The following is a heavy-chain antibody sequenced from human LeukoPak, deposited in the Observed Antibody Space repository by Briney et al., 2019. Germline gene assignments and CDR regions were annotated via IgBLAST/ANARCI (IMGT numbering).Heavy chain of an antibody. J-gene: IGHJ4*02. D-gene: IGHD4-17*01. CDR3: ARIDGSNFGAKFDF. CDR1: GGSISGFY. CDR2: IHYSGTT. V-gene: IGHV4-59*01. Sequence: TSETLSLTCTVSGGSISGFYWSWIRQPPGRGLEWIGYIHYSGTTMYNPSLESRVTISIDASKNEFSLTLSFVTAADTAVYYCARIDGSNFGAKFDFWGQGTLVSVSS.